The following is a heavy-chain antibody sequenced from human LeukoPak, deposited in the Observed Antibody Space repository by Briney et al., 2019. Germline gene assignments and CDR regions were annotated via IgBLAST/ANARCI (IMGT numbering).Heavy chain of an antibody. Sequence: GRSLRLSCAATGFTFKDYGMHWVRQPPGKGLEWVSSINWNGGGTDYADSVKGRFTISRDNAKNPLYLQLSSLRPEDTALYYCAKHMRATNTYSFFGLDVWGQGTTVTVSS. CDR1: GFTFKDYG. J-gene: IGHJ6*02. CDR3: AKHMRATNTYSFFGLDV. CDR2: INWNGGGT. V-gene: IGHV3-9*01. D-gene: IGHD1-26*01.